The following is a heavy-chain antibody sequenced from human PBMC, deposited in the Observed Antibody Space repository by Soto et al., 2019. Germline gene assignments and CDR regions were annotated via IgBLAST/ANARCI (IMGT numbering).Heavy chain of an antibody. CDR1: GGAISGYY. Sequence: KTSETLSLTCTVTGGAISGYYWTWIRQFDGEGLEWIGRIYSSGSTNYNPSLKSRVTISLDTSMNYFSLRLSSVTAADTAVYYCARGQRFSDWFDPWGQGTLVTVSS. CDR3: ARGQRFSDWFDP. D-gene: IGHD3-3*01. J-gene: IGHJ5*02. V-gene: IGHV4-4*07. CDR2: IYSSGST.